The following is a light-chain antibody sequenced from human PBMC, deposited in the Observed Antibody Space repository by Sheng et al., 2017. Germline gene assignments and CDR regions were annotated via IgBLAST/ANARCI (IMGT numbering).Light chain of an antibody. V-gene: IGKV1-8*01. J-gene: IGKJ4*01. CDR2: GAS. CDR1: QDISNY. CDR3: QQYGSTPRT. Sequence: AIRMTQSPSSLSASAGDRVTITCRASQDISNYLAWYQQKPGNAPKLLIYGASTLQNEVPSRFSGSGSGTDFNLTISRLEPEDIAVYYCQQYGSTPRTFGGGTKVEIK.